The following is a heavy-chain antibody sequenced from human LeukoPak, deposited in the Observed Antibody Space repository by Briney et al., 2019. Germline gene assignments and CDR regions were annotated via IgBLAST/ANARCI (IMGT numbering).Heavy chain of an antibody. Sequence: GGSLRLSCAASGLTFSSYAMSWVRQAPGKGLEWVSAISGSGGSTYYADSVKGRFTISRDNSKNTLYLQMNSLRAEDTAVYYCAKDGVVVPAAIPLSLYGMDVWGQGTTVTVSS. CDR2: ISGSGGST. CDR1: GLTFSSYA. J-gene: IGHJ6*02. D-gene: IGHD2-2*02. V-gene: IGHV3-23*01. CDR3: AKDGVVVPAAIPLSLYGMDV.